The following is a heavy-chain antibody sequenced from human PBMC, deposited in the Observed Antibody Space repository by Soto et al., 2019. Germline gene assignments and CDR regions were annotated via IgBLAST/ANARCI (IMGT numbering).Heavy chain of an antibody. Sequence: QVQVVQSRAEVKKPGASVKVSCKTSGYTFTDYDINWVRQAAGQGLEYMGWMSPDSGNAGYAQQFQGRVTMTSNTSISTAYMELSGLRSEDTAVYFCEVTTGYWGKGTMVTVSS. CDR1: GYTFTDYD. CDR2: MSPDSGNA. V-gene: IGHV1-8*01. CDR3: EVTTGY. J-gene: IGHJ4*02. D-gene: IGHD2-21*02.